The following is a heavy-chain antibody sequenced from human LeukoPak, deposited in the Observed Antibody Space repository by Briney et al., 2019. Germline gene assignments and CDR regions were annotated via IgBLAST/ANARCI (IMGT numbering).Heavy chain of an antibody. CDR1: GGSISSYY. D-gene: IGHD2-15*01. CDR2: IYYSGST. Sequence: PSETLSLTCTVSGGSISSYYWSWIRQPPGKGLEWIGYIYYSGSTNYNPSLKSRVTISVDTSKNQFSLKLSSVTAADTAVYYCARIEVVHAFDIWGQGTMVTVSS. V-gene: IGHV4-59*08. CDR3: ARIEVVHAFDI. J-gene: IGHJ3*02.